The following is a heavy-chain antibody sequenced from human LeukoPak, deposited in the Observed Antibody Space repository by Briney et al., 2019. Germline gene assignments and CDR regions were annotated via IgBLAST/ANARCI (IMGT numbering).Heavy chain of an antibody. J-gene: IGHJ5*02. CDR3: ARAAGIMITFGGVTGKKNWFDP. D-gene: IGHD3-16*01. V-gene: IGHV4-34*01. CDR1: GGSFSGYY. CDR2: INHSGST. Sequence: SETLSLTCAVYGGSFSGYYWSWIRQPPGKGLEWIGEINHSGSTNYNPSLKSRVTISVDTSKNQFSLKLSSVTAADTAVYYCARAAGIMITFGGVTGKKNWFDPWGQGTLVTVSS.